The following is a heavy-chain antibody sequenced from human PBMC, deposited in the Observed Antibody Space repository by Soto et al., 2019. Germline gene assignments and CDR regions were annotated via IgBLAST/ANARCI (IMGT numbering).Heavy chain of an antibody. Sequence: SVEVSCKASGGTFSSYAISWVRQAPGQGLEWMGGIIPIFGTANYAQKFQGRVTITADESTSTAYMELSSLRSEDTAVYYCAREGYGGNSGGGAFDIWGQGTMVTVSS. D-gene: IGHD4-17*01. CDR2: IIPIFGTA. V-gene: IGHV1-69*13. CDR3: AREGYGGNSGGGAFDI. J-gene: IGHJ3*02. CDR1: GGTFSSYA.